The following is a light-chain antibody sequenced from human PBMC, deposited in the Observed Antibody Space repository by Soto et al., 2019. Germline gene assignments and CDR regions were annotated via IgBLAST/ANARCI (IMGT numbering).Light chain of an antibody. Sequence: EIVMTQSPATLSVSPGERATLSCRGSQSVGSSLAWYQQKPGQAPRLLIYGASTRATGVPARFSGSGSGTDFTSTIGSLRFKDFAVYYCQQHNGWPLTFGGGTKVEI. CDR2: GAS. CDR1: QSVGSS. V-gene: IGKV3-15*01. J-gene: IGKJ4*01. CDR3: QQHNGWPLT.